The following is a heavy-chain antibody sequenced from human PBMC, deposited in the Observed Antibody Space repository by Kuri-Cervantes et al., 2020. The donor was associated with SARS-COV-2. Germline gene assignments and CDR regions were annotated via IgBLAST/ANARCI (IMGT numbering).Heavy chain of an antibody. D-gene: IGHD3-22*01. CDR1: GYTFTSYG. CDR2: ISGYNGDT. V-gene: IGHV1-18*01. CDR3: ATHDSRGYYYDY. J-gene: IGHJ4*02. Sequence: ASVKVSCKASGYTFTSYGISWVRQASGQGLEWMGWISGYNGDTEYAQILQGRVTMTTDTSTSTAYMELRSLTSDDTAVYYCATHDSRGYYYDYWGQGTLVTVSS.